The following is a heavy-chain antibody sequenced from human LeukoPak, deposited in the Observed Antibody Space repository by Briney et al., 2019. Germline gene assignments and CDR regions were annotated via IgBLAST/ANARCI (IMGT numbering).Heavy chain of an antibody. J-gene: IGHJ4*02. V-gene: IGHV3-30*02. D-gene: IGHD3-10*01. CDR1: GFTFTSYW. Sequence: GGSLRLSCAASGFTFTSYWMHWVRQAPGKGLEWVAVIWYDGSNKYYADSVKGRFTISRDNSKNTLYLQMNSLRAEDTAVYYCAKDGFGELNYFDYWGQGTLVTVSS. CDR3: AKDGFGELNYFDY. CDR2: IWYDGSNK.